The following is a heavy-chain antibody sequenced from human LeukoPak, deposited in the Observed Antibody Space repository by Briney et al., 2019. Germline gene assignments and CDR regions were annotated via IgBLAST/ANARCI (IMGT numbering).Heavy chain of an antibody. Sequence: GGSLRLSCAASGITFSDHWMSWVRQVPGKGLEWVADIKKDGSEKNEVDSAKGRFSISRDNAKKSLYLRMNNLRAEDTAVYYCVRGPSYGARCDYLDHWGQGALVTVSS. D-gene: IGHD4/OR15-4a*01. V-gene: IGHV3-7*01. CDR2: IKKDGSEK. J-gene: IGHJ4*02. CDR1: GITFSDHW. CDR3: VRGPSYGARCDYLDH.